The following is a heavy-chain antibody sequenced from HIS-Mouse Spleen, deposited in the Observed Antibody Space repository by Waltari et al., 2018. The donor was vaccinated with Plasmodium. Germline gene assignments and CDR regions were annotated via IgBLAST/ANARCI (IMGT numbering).Heavy chain of an antibody. CDR1: VYTFTGYY. J-gene: IGHJ1*01. Sequence: QVQLVQSGAEVKKPGASVKVSCKASVYTFTGYYMHWVRQAPGQGLEWMGWINQKSGGTKYAQKCQGRSNMTRETAISTAYMEMSRLRSDDTDVYYCARVLGYKAAAGTFVEYFQHWGQGTLVTVSS. CDR3: ARVLGYKAAAGTFVEYFQH. CDR2: INQKSGGT. D-gene: IGHD6-13*01. V-gene: IGHV1-2*02.